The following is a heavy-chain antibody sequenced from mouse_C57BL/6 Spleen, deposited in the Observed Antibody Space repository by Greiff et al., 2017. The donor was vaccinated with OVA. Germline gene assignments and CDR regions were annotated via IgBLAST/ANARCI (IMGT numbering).Heavy chain of an antibody. CDR2: IYPGGGCT. J-gene: IGHJ2*01. CDR3: ARKKGDGSSYFDY. D-gene: IGHD1-1*01. CDR1: GYTFTNYW. V-gene: IGHV1-63*01. Sequence: QVQLQQSGAELVRPGTSVKMSCKASGYTFTNYWIGWAKQRPGHGLEWIGDIYPGGGCTNYNEKFKGKATLTADKSYSTAYMQFISLTSEDSAIDDCARKKGDGSSYFDYWGQGTTLTVSS.